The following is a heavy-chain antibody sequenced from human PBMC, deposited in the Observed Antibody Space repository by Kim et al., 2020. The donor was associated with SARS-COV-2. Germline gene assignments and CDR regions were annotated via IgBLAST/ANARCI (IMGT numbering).Heavy chain of an antibody. CDR3: ARAPYDSTGYYYVFGM. V-gene: IGHV4-31*03. D-gene: IGHD3-22*01. CDR1: GGSISSGGYY. J-gene: IGHJ6*01. CDR2: IYSSVNT. Sequence: SETLSLTCTVSGGSISSGGYYWSWIRQHPGKGLEWIGYIYSSVNTYYNPSLKSRLTMSVDKSKNQFSLKLSSVTAADTVLYFCARAPYDSTGYYYVFGM.